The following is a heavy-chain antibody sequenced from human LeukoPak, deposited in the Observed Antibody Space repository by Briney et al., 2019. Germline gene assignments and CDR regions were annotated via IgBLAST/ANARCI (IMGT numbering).Heavy chain of an antibody. CDR2: IYYTGST. D-gene: IGHD3-10*01. Sequence: SQTLSLTCAVSGGSISSGGYSWSWIRQPPGKGLEWIGYIYYTGSTYYNPSLKSRVTISVDTSKNQFSLKLSSVTAADTAVYYCARVLRFFIIDYWGQGTLVTVSS. CDR1: GGSISSGGYS. CDR3: ARVLRFFIIDY. V-gene: IGHV4-30-2*01. J-gene: IGHJ4*02.